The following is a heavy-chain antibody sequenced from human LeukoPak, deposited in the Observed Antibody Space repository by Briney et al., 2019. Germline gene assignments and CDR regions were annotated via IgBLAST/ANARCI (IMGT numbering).Heavy chain of an antibody. V-gene: IGHV3-23*01. CDR2: ISGSGGST. J-gene: IGHJ5*02. Sequence: PGGSLRLSCAASGFTFSSYAMSWVRQAPGKGLEWVSAISGSGGSTYYADSVKGQFTISRDNSKNTLYLQMNSLRAEDTAVYYCAKDRGITIFGVVIQPPDPWGQGTLVTVSS. D-gene: IGHD3-3*01. CDR1: GFTFSSYA. CDR3: AKDRGITIFGVVIQPPDP.